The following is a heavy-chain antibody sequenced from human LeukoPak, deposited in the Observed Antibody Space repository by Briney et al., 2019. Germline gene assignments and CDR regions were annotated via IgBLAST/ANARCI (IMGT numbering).Heavy chain of an antibody. J-gene: IGHJ5*02. D-gene: IGHD3-10*01. CDR1: GGSISSGDYY. V-gene: IGHV4-30-4*08. CDR2: IYYNGSP. Sequence: SQTLSLTCTVSGGSISSGDYYWRWIRQPPGKGLEWIAYIYYNGSPYYNPSLKIRVTISVDTSKNQFSLKLSSVTAADTAVYYCARVVWYYYGSGNWFDLWGQGTLVTVSS. CDR3: ARVVWYYYGSGNWFDL.